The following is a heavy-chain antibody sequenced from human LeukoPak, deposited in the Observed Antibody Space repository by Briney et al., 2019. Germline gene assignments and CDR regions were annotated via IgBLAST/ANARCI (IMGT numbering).Heavy chain of an antibody. CDR1: GYTFTTYY. D-gene: IGHD4-23*01. CDR2: INPSGGST. V-gene: IGHV1-46*01. CDR3: ARGQVVTPGGVFVN. Sequence: ASVKVSCKASGYTFTTYYIHWVRQAPGQGLEWMAIINPSGGSTSYAQKFQGRLTMTTDTSTSTAYMELRSLRSDDTAVYYCARGQVVTPGGVFVNWGQGTLVTVSS. J-gene: IGHJ4*02.